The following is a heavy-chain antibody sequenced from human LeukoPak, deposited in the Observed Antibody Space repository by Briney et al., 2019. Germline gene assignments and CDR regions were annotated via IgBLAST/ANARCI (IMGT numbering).Heavy chain of an antibody. V-gene: IGHV4-31*03. CDR3: ARLPTPRGSYMDV. CDR1: GGSISSGGYY. J-gene: IGHJ6*03. D-gene: IGHD3-10*01. Sequence: PSETLSLTCTVSGGSISSGGYYWSWIRQHPGKGLEWIGYIYYSGSTYYNPSLKSRVTISVDTSKNQFSLKLSSVTAADTAVYYCARLPTPRGSYMDVWGKGTTVTVSS. CDR2: IYYSGST.